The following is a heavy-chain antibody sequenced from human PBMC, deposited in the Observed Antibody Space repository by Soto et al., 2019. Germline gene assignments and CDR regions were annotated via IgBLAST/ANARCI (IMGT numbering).Heavy chain of an antibody. Sequence: GGSLRLSCAASGFTFSSYAMSWVRQAPGKGLEWVSAISGSGGSTYYADSVKGRFTISRDNSKNTLYLQMNSLRAEDTAVYYCAKDFESGNLIGYSDYWGQGTLVTVSS. CDR2: ISGSGGST. CDR3: AKDFESGNLIGYSDY. CDR1: GFTFSSYA. J-gene: IGHJ4*02. D-gene: IGHD1-26*01. V-gene: IGHV3-23*01.